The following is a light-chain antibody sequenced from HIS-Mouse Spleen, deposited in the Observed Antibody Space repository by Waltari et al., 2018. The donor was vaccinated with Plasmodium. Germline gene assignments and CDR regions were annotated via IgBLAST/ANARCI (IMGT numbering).Light chain of an antibody. J-gene: IGLJ2*01. CDR2: QGS. CDR3: QAWDSSTVV. Sequence: SYELTQPPSVSVSPGQTASITCSGDKLGDKYACWYQQKPGQSPVLVIDQGSKRPSGNPELFSWSNSGNTATLTISGTQARDEADYYCQAWDSSTVVFGGGTKLTVL. V-gene: IGLV3-1*01. CDR1: KLGDKY.